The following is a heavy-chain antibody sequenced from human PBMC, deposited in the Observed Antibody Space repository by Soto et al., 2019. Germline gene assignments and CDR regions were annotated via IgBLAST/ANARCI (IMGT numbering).Heavy chain of an antibody. J-gene: IGHJ4*02. CDR2: IDGSGGDI. V-gene: IGHV3-23*01. CDR3: ANVVVAAAYVETSPFAL. Sequence: EVQLLESGGDLVQPGGSLTLSCAASGFTFSSYAMGWVRQAPGTGLEWVSAIDGSGGDISLADSVKGRFTISRDNSKSTLFLHMSRLRAEDTGRYYCANVVVAAAYVETSPFALWGQGTLVTVSS. D-gene: IGHD2-15*01. CDR1: GFTFSSYA.